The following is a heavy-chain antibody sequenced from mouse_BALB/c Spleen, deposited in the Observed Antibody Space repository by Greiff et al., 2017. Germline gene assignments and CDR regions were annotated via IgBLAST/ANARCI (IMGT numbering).Heavy chain of an antibody. J-gene: IGHJ4*01. D-gene: IGHD2-2*01. V-gene: IGHV1S81*02. CDR2: INPSNGGT. CDR1: GYTFTSYY. Sequence: VQLQQSGAELVKPGASVKLSCKASGYTFTSYYMYWVKQRPGQGLEWIGEINPSNGGTNFNEKFKSKATLTVDKSSSTAYMQLSSLTSEDSAVYYCTRTYGYDAGSMDYGGQGTSVTVSS. CDR3: TRTYGYDAGSMDY.